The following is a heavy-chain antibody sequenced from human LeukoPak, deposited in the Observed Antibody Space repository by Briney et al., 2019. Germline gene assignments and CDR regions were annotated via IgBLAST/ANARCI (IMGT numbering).Heavy chain of an antibody. Sequence: PGGSLRLSCAASGFTFSSYSMNWVRQAPGKGLGWVSSISSSSSYIYYADSVKGRFTISRDNAKNSLYLQMNSLRAEDTAVYYCARDGRYGDYLLDYWGQGTLVTVSS. V-gene: IGHV3-21*01. J-gene: IGHJ4*02. CDR3: ARDGRYGDYLLDY. CDR2: ISSSSSYI. CDR1: GFTFSSYS. D-gene: IGHD4-17*01.